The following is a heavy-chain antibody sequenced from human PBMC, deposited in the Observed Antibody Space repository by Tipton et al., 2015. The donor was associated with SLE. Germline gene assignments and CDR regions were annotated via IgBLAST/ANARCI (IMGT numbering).Heavy chain of an antibody. J-gene: IGHJ4*02. D-gene: IGHD3-22*01. CDR2: TYYRSKWYN. CDR1: GDSVSSNSAA. Sequence: GLVKPSQTLSLTCAISGDSVSSNSAAWNWIRQSPSRGLEWLGRTYYRSKWYNDFALSVKSRIIVNPDTSKNQFSLQLTSVTPEDTAVYYCARHIYDTSGAPFVYRGQGTLVTVSS. V-gene: IGHV6-1*01. CDR3: ARHIYDTSGAPFVY.